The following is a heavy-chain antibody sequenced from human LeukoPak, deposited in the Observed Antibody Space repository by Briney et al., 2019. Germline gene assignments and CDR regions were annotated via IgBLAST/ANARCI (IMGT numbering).Heavy chain of an antibody. Sequence: SETLSLTCTVSGGSISSYYWSWIRQPPGKGLEWIGYIYYSGSTNYNPSLKSRVTISVDTSKNQFSLKLSSVTAADTAVYYCARVVVVPAAIDAFDIWGQGAMVTVSS. V-gene: IGHV4-59*01. CDR1: GGSISSYY. J-gene: IGHJ3*02. D-gene: IGHD2-2*01. CDR2: IYYSGST. CDR3: ARVVVVPAAIDAFDI.